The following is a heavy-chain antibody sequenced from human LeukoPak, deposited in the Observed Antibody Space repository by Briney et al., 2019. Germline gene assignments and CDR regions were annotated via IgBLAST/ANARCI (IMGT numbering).Heavy chain of an antibody. CDR1: GYTFTSYG. Sequence: ASVKVSCKASGYTFTSYGISWVRQAPGQGLEWMGWISAYSGNTNYAQKLQGRVTMTTDTSTSTAYMELSSLRSEDTAVYYCARLIEDIVVVPAANQDYYYYYYMDVWGKGTTVTVSS. CDR2: ISAYSGNT. CDR3: ARLIEDIVVVPAANQDYYYYYYMDV. V-gene: IGHV1-18*01. J-gene: IGHJ6*03. D-gene: IGHD2-2*01.